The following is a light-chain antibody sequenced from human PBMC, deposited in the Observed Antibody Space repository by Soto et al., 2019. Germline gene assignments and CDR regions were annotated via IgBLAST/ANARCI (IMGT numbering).Light chain of an antibody. J-gene: IGLJ1*01. CDR3: SSYTRSSTLV. CDR2: DVS. V-gene: IGLV2-14*01. Sequence: QSVLTQPASVSGSPGQSITISCTGTSSGVGGYNYVSWYQQHPGKAPKLMIYDVSNRPSGVSNRFSASKSGNTASLTISGLKAEDEADYYCSSYTRSSTLVFGTGTKVTVL. CDR1: SSGVGGYNY.